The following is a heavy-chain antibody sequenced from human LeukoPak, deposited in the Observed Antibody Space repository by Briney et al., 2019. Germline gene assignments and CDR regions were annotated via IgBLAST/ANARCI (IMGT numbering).Heavy chain of an antibody. J-gene: IGHJ6*02. CDR2: IIPILGIA. CDR3: ARSRAIVATDDYYYYYGMDV. Sequence: SVKVSCKASGGTFSSYAISWVRQAPGQGLEWMGRIIPILGIANYAQKFQGRVTITADKSTSTAYMELSSLRSEDTAVYYCARSRAIVATDDYYYYYGMDVWGQGTTVTVSS. V-gene: IGHV1-69*04. D-gene: IGHD5-12*01. CDR1: GGTFSSYA.